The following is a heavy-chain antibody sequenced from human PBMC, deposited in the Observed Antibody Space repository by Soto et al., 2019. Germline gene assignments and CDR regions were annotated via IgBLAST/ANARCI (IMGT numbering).Heavy chain of an antibody. J-gene: IGHJ4*02. V-gene: IGHV3-23*03. D-gene: IGHD2-8*01. CDR2: ILSDYNT. CDR1: GFTFRDYT. CDR3: ARRTNGYFGY. Sequence: EVQLLESGGGLAQPGGSLTLSCAASGFTFRDYTMPWVRQAPGQVLECISVILSDYNTFYAGSVRGRFTISRDNSKNTIYLEMNSLRAEDTAVYYCARRTNGYFGYWGQGALVTVSS.